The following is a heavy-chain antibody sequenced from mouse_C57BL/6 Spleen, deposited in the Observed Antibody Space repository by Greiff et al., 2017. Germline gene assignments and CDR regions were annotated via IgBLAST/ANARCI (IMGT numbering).Heavy chain of an antibody. J-gene: IGHJ2*01. CDR2: IYPSDSET. Sequence: VQLQQPGAELVRPGSSVKLSCKASGYTFTSYWMDWVKQRPGQGLEWIGHIYPSDSETHYNQKFKDKATLTVDKSSSTAYMQLSSLTSEDSAVYYCARRAGSFDYWGQGTTRTVSS. CDR1: GYTFTSYW. V-gene: IGHV1-61*01. D-gene: IGHD3-3*01. CDR3: ARRAGSFDY.